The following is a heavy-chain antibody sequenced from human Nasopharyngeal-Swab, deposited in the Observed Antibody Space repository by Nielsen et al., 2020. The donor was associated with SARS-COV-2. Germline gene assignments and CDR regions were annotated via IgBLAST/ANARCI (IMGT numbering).Heavy chain of an antibody. CDR2: IYYSGST. CDR3: ARDPDYGRKRRGGWFDP. Sequence: SETLSLTCTVSGGSISSGDYYWSWIRQPPGKGLEWIGYIYYSGSTYYNPSLKSRVTISVDTSKNQFSLKLSSVTAADTAVYYCARDPDYGRKRRGGWFDPWGQGTLVTVSS. D-gene: IGHD4-17*01. CDR1: GGSISSGDYY. J-gene: IGHJ5*02. V-gene: IGHV4-30-4*01.